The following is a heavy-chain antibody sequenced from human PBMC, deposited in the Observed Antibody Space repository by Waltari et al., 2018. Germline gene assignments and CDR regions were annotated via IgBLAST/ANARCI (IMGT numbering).Heavy chain of an antibody. V-gene: IGHV4-38-2*01. CDR3: ARGGPAAAIIFDY. CDR2: IYHSGRT. J-gene: IGHJ4*02. CDR1: GYSISSGYY. D-gene: IGHD2-2*01. Sequence: QVQLQESGPGLVKPSETLSLTCAVSGYSISSGYYWGWIRQPPGKGLEWIGSIYHSGRTYYNPSLKSRVTISVDTSKNQFSLKLSSVTAADTAVYYCARGGPAAAIIFDYWGQGTLVTVSS.